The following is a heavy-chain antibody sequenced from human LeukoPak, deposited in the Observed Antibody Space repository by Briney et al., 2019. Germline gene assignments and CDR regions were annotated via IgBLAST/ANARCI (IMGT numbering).Heavy chain of an antibody. J-gene: IGHJ6*03. Sequence: SETLSLTCTVSGGSISSYYWSWIRQPPGKGLEWIGYIYYSGSTNYNPSLKSRVTISVDTSKNQFSLKLSSVTAADTAVYYCARVSWVWLQTPYYYYYMDVWRKGTTVTVSS. CDR3: ARVSWVWLQTPYYYYYMDV. D-gene: IGHD5-24*01. CDR2: IYYSGST. V-gene: IGHV4-59*01. CDR1: GGSISSYY.